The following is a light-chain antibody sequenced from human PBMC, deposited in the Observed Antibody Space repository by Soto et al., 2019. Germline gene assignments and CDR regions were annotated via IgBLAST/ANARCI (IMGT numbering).Light chain of an antibody. CDR3: QQRSNRIT. CDR2: DIS. V-gene: IGKV3-11*01. CDR1: QSVAGS. J-gene: IGKJ5*01. Sequence: EFVLTQSPATLSLSPGERAILSCRASQSVAGSLAWYQQKPGQAPRLLIYDISTRAAAIPARFSGSGSGTDFTLTVSSLEPEDFARYYCQQRSNRITCGQGTRLEIK.